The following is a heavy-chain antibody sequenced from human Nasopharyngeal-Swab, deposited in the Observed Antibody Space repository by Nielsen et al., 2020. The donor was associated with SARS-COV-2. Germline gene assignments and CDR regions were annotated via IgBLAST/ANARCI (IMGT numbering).Heavy chain of an antibody. Sequence: WIRQPPGKGLEWIGYIYYSGSTNYNPSLKSRVTISVDTSKNQFSLKLSSVTAADTAVYYCARDYRTVTTGGVYYYYMDVWGKGTTVTVSS. CDR3: ARDYRTVTTGGVYYYYMDV. J-gene: IGHJ6*03. V-gene: IGHV4-61*06. D-gene: IGHD4-17*01. CDR2: IYYSGST.